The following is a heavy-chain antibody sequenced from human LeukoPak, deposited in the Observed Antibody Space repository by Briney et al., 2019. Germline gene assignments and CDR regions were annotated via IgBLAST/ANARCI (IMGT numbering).Heavy chain of an antibody. CDR1: GYSISSSYY. D-gene: IGHD3-22*01. Sequence: SETLSLTCAVSGYSISSSYYWGWIRQPPGKGLEWIGSIYYSGSTYYNPSLKSRVTISVDTSKNQFSLILSSVTAADTALYFCARRRYYDSSGYLEWGQGTLVTVSS. CDR3: ARRRYYDSSGYLE. J-gene: IGHJ1*01. V-gene: IGHV4-38-2*01. CDR2: IYYSGST.